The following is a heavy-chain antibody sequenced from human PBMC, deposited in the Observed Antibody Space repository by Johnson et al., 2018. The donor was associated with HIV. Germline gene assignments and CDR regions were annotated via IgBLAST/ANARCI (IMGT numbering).Heavy chain of an antibody. CDR3: AKSTQASIVRESGPYGAFDI. D-gene: IGHD3-10*01. V-gene: IGHV3-30*18. CDR1: GFTFSSYG. Sequence: QVQLVESGGGVVQPGRSLRLSCAASGFTFSSYGMHWVRQVPGKGLEWVAVISYDGSNTYYADSVKGRFTISRDNSKNTLYLQMNSLRAEDTALYYCAKSTQASIVRESGPYGAFDIWGQGTMVTVSS. CDR2: ISYDGSNT. J-gene: IGHJ3*02.